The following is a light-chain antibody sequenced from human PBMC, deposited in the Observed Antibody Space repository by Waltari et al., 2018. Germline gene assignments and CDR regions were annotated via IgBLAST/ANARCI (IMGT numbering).Light chain of an antibody. Sequence: QSVLAQPPSASGTPGQGVTVSCSGSSSNIGRNGVSWYQQVPGTAPQLLIHTDNQRASGVPVRFSGAKSGTSASLAISGRQSEDEAHYYCAAWDDSLDGRVFGGGTEVTVL. CDR1: SSNIGRNG. V-gene: IGLV1-44*01. CDR2: TDN. CDR3: AAWDDSLDGRV. J-gene: IGLJ3*02.